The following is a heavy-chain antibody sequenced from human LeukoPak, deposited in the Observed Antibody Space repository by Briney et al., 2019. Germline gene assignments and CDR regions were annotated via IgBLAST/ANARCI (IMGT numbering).Heavy chain of an antibody. Sequence: ASVKVSCKASGYSSTSYGFTSVRRAPGQGLEWMGRVSANDGSTNYAQKVRGRVTMTTDASKNTVYMELRSLRFDDTAVYYCARGGRDGMDVWGQGTTVTVSS. CDR2: VSANDGST. CDR3: ARGGRDGMDV. J-gene: IGHJ6*02. D-gene: IGHD3-10*01. V-gene: IGHV1-18*01. CDR1: GYSSTSYG.